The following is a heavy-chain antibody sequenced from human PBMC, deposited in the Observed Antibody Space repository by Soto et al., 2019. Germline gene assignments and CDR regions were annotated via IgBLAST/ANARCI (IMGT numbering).Heavy chain of an antibody. D-gene: IGHD3-22*01. V-gene: IGHV3-48*03. CDR1: GFNFRLYA. CDR3: AGDVSGYGVFDI. J-gene: IGHJ3*02. Sequence: GGSLRLSCAASGFNFRLYAMNWVRQAPGKGLEWVSYISDSGNTIYYADSVKGRFTISRDNAKNSLLLQMNSLRVEDTALYYWAGDVSGYGVFDIWGQGTTVTVSS. CDR2: ISDSGNTI.